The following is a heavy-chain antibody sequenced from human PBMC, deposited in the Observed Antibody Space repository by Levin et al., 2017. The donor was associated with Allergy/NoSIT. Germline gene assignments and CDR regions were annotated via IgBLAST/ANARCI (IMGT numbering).Heavy chain of an antibody. CDR3: ATTNDWYLDL. D-gene: IGHD1-26*01. Sequence: ETLSLTCAASGFPFNIYWMHWVRQAPGKGLVWVSRINSDASSTSYADFAKGRFTISRDNAKNTLYLQMKSLRVEDTAIYYCATTNDWYLDLWGRGTLVTVSS. V-gene: IGHV3-74*01. CDR1: GFPFNIYW. J-gene: IGHJ2*01. CDR2: INSDASST.